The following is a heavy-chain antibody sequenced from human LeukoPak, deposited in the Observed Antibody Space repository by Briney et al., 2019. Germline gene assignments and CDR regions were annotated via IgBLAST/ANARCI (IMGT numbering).Heavy chain of an antibody. J-gene: IGHJ4*02. CDR2: ISASGGST. CDR1: GFTFSIYT. D-gene: IGHD6-13*01. CDR3: AKDEAAGTPNFFDS. Sequence: GGSLRLSCAASGFTFSIYTMSWVRQAPGKGLEWVSGISASGGSTYYADSVKGRFTISRDNSKNTLSLQMNSLRADDTAIYYCAKDEAAGTPNFFDSWGQGTPVTVSS. V-gene: IGHV3-23*01.